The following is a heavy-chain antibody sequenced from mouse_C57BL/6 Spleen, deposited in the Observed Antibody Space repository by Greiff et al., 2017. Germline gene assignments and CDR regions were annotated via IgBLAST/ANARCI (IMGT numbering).Heavy chain of an antibody. CDR1: GFTFSSYG. CDR3: AREGYYSNPTHAMDY. D-gene: IGHD2-5*01. CDR2: ISSGGSYT. J-gene: IGHJ4*01. Sequence: EVHLVESGGDLVKPGGSLKLSCAASGFTFSSYGMSWVRQTPDKRLEWVATISSGGSYTYYPDSVKGRFTISRDNAKNTLYLHMSSLKSEDTAMYYCAREGYYSNPTHAMDYWGQGTSVTVSS. V-gene: IGHV5-6*01.